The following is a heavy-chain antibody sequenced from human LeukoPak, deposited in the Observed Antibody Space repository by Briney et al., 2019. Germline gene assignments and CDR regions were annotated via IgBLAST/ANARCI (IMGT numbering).Heavy chain of an antibody. CDR3: ARENDFSAYYFDY. Sequence: SETLSLTCTVSGYSISSGYYWGWIRQPPGKGLEWIGSIYHSGSTYYNLSLKSRVTISVDTSKNQFSLKLSSVTAADTAVYYCARENDFSAYYFDYWGQGTLVTVSS. CDR1: GYSISSGYY. CDR2: IYHSGST. D-gene: IGHD3-3*01. J-gene: IGHJ4*02. V-gene: IGHV4-38-2*02.